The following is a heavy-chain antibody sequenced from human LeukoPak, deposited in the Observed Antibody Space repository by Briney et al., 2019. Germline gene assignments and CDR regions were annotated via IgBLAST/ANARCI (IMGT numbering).Heavy chain of an antibody. CDR2: IYSGGST. CDR1: GFTVSDNY. CDR3: ARALSSRGWYYFDY. D-gene: IGHD6-13*01. V-gene: IGHV3-53*01. J-gene: IGHJ4*02. Sequence: GGSLRLSCAASGFTVSDNYMSWVRQATGKGLEWVSVIYSGGSTYYADSVKGRFTISRDNSKSTLYLQMNSLRAEDTAVYYCARALSSRGWYYFDYWGQGTLVTVSS.